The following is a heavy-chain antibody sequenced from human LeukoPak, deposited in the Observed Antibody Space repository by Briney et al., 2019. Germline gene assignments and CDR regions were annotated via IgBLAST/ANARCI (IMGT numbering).Heavy chain of an antibody. V-gene: IGHV4-59*01. D-gene: IGHD3-22*01. CDR1: GGSISSYY. Sequence: SKTLSLTCAVSGGSISSYYWSWIRQPPGKGLEWIGYIYYSGSTNYNPSLKSRVTISVDTSKNQFSLKLSSVTAADTAVYYCAGASYDSSGVHWGQGTLVTVSS. CDR2: IYYSGST. CDR3: AGASYDSSGVH. J-gene: IGHJ4*02.